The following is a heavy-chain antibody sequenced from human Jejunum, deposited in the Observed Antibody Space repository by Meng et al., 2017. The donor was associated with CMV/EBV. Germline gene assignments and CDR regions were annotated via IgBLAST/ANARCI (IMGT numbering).Heavy chain of an antibody. V-gene: IGHV3-48*03. CDR1: GFTFSDYP. D-gene: IGHD3-9*01. CDR3: ARDLTHAAFDI. CDR2: ISTSGNTI. Sequence: CAASGFTFSDYPMKSVRQAPGKGLEWISFISTSGNTIYYADSVKGRFTISRDDAKHSLYLQMNSLRGDDTAIYYCARDLTHAAFDIWGQGTMVTVSS. J-gene: IGHJ3*02.